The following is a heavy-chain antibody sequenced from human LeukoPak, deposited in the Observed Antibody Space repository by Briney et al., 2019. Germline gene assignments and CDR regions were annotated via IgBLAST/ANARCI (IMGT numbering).Heavy chain of an antibody. CDR1: GFTFSSYW. CDR2: IKQDGSDK. V-gene: IGHV3-7*05. J-gene: IGHJ4*02. D-gene: IGHD3-9*01. CDR3: ARGGGIFEY. Sequence: PGESPILSCAASGFTFSSYWMSWVRQAPGKGLEWAASIKQDGSDKSYADSVKGRFTISRDNANISLYLHMNSLRAEDTAMYYCARGGGIFEYWGKGTLVTVSS.